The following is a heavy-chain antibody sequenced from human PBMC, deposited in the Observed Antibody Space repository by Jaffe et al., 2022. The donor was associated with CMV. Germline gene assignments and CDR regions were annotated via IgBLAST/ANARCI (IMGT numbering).Heavy chain of an antibody. J-gene: IGHJ4*02. CDR1: GYTFTSYA. CDR3: ARDRGYYGSELGY. V-gene: IGHV1-3*01. CDR2: INAGNGNT. D-gene: IGHD3-10*01. Sequence: QVQLVQSGAEVKKPGASVKVSCKASGYTFTSYAMHWVRQAPGQRLEWMGWINAGNGNTKYSQKFQGRVTITRDTSASTAYMELSSLRSEDTAVYYCARDRGYYGSELGYWGQGTLVTVSS.